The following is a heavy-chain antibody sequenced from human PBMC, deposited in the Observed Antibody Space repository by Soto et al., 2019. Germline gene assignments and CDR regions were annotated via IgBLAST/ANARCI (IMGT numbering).Heavy chain of an antibody. CDR3: AREGRDCSSTSCRMGDWFDP. V-gene: IGHV4-30-4*01. D-gene: IGHD2-2*01. Sequence: QVQLQESGPGLVKPSQTLSLTCTVSGGSISSGDYYWSWIRQPPGKGLEWIGYIYYSGSTYYNPSLKSRVTISVDTSKNQFSLKLSSVTAADTAVYYCAREGRDCSSTSCRMGDWFDPWGQGTLVTVSS. J-gene: IGHJ5*02. CDR1: GGSISSGDYY. CDR2: IYYSGST.